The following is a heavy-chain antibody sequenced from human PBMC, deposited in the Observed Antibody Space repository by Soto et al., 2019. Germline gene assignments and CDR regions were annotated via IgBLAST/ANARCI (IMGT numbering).Heavy chain of an antibody. Sequence: QVQLVQSGAEVKKPGSSVKVSCKASGGTFSRFAISWVRQAPGQGLEWMGGIIPIFGTANYAKNCQGRLSITADESTRTVYMDLSSLRYEDTAVYYCARQCDFDRSGYYYAYWGQGTLVSVSS. V-gene: IGHV1-69*01. J-gene: IGHJ4*02. CDR3: ARQCDFDRSGYYYAY. CDR2: IIPIFGTA. CDR1: GGTFSRFA. D-gene: IGHD3-22*01.